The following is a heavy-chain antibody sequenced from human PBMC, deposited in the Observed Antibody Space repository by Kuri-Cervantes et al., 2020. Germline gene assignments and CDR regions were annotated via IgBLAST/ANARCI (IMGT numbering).Heavy chain of an antibody. CDR3: ARDKCYYDSSGYYWGTCFDY. V-gene: IGHV1-18*01. CDR2: ISVYNGNT. Sequence: ASVKVSCKASGYNLTNYAFSCVRQAPGQGLEWMAWISVYNGNTNYAQKFQGRVTITADESTSTAYMELSSLRSEDTAVYYCARDKCYYDSSGYYWGTCFDYWGQGTLVTVSS. CDR1: GYNLTNYA. D-gene: IGHD3-22*01. J-gene: IGHJ4*02.